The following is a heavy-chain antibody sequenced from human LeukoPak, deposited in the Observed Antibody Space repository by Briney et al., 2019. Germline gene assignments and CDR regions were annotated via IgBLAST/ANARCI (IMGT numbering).Heavy chain of an antibody. Sequence: ASVKVSCKASGYTFTGYYMHWVRQAPGQGLEWMGWINPNSGGTNYAQKFQGRVTMTRDTSISTAYMELSRLRSDDTAVYYCAKRVSSEVWGSYPHPPTDAFDIWGQGTMVTVSS. CDR3: AKRVSSEVWGSYPHPPTDAFDI. CDR1: GYTFTGYY. V-gene: IGHV1-2*02. J-gene: IGHJ3*02. CDR2: INPNSGGT. D-gene: IGHD3-16*02.